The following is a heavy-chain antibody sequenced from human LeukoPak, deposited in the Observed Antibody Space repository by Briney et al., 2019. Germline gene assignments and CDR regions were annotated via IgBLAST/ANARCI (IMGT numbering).Heavy chain of an antibody. CDR3: ARGSPTADVLLWFGELPWGY. CDR1: GGSITNYY. J-gene: IGHJ4*02. D-gene: IGHD3-10*01. Sequence: SETLSLTCTVSGGSITNYYWSWIRQPPGKGLEWIGEINHSGSTNYNPSLKSRVTISVDTSKNQFSLKLSSVTAADTAVYYCARGSPTADVLLWFGELPWGYWGQGTLVTVSS. V-gene: IGHV4-34*01. CDR2: INHSGST.